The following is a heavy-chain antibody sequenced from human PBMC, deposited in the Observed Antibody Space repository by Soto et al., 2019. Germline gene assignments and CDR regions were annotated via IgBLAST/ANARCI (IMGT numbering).Heavy chain of an antibody. CDR2: ISYSGST. CDR1: SDSISSYY. Sequence: SETLSLTCTVSSDSISSYYWSWLRPPPGKRLEWIGYISYSGSTDYNPSLKSRVTISGDTSKNQFSLKVSSVTAADTAVYYCARGTSWQLPFDYWGQGTLVTVSS. D-gene: IGHD6-13*01. CDR3: ARGTSWQLPFDY. V-gene: IGHV4-59*01. J-gene: IGHJ4*02.